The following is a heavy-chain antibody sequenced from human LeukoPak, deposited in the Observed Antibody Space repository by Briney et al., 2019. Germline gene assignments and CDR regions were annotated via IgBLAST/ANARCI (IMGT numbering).Heavy chain of an antibody. CDR3: ARDKGFLGALEMGFDP. D-gene: IGHD1-26*01. J-gene: IGHJ5*02. CDR2: ISAYNGNT. V-gene: IGHV1-18*01. CDR1: GYTFTSYG. Sequence: ASVKVSCKASGYTFTSYGISWVRQAPGQGLEWMGWISAYNGNTNYAQKLQGRVTMTTDTSTSTAYMELRSLRSDDTAVYYSARDKGFLGALEMGFDPWGQGTLVTVSS.